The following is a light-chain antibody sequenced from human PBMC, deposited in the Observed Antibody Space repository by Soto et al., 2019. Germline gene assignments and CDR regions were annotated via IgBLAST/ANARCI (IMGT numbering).Light chain of an antibody. V-gene: IGKV3-11*01. Sequence: EIVLTQSPATLSLSPGESATLSFSTSQSVSNYLAWYKQKPGHASRLLIYAASNRANGIPARFSGSGSGTDFTLTISSLEPEDFAVYCCQQRSNGPLTFGGGTKVDIK. CDR2: AAS. CDR3: QQRSNGPLT. J-gene: IGKJ4*01. CDR1: QSVSNY.